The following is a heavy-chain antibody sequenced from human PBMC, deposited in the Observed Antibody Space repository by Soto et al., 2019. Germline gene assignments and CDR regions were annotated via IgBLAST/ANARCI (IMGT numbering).Heavy chain of an antibody. CDR3: ARDSPPLDY. J-gene: IGHJ4*02. V-gene: IGHV3-48*01. CDR1: GFTFSSYC. CDR2: ICISSSSI. Sequence: GGSLRLSCAASGFTFSSYCMSWVRQAPGKGLEWVSFICISSSSIYYADSVKGRFTISRDNAQNSLYLQMTSLRAEVTAVYYCARDSPPLDYCGQGTPVTVSS.